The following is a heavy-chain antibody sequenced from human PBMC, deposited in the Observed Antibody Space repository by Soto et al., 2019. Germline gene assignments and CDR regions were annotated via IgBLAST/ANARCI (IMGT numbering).Heavy chain of an antibody. CDR3: RALGDSRQANAFDI. CDR2: IYYSGST. CDR1: GGSISSSSYY. Sequence: QLQLQESGPGLVKPSETLSLTCTVSGGSISSSSYYWGWIRQPPGKGLEWIGSIYYSGSTYYNPSLKSRVTISVDTSKNQFSLKLRSVTAADTAVYYCRALGDSRQANAFDIWGQGTMVTVSS. D-gene: IGHD3-22*01. V-gene: IGHV4-39*01. J-gene: IGHJ3*02.